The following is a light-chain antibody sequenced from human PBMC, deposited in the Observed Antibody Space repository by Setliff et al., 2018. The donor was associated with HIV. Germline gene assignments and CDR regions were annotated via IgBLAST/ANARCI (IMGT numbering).Light chain of an antibody. CDR2: DVT. CDR3: SSYTDTTTYV. J-gene: IGLJ1*01. CDR1: SHDVGAYNY. Sequence: QSALTQPASVSGSRGQSITISCTGTSHDVGAYNYVSWYQQHPGKAPKLIIYDVTYRPSGVSIRFSGSKSDNTASLTISGLQTEDEADYYCSSYTDTTTYVSGTGTKVTVL. V-gene: IGLV2-14*03.